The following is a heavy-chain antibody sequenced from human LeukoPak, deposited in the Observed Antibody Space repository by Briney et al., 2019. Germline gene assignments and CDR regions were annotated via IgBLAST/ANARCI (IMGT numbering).Heavy chain of an antibody. Sequence: GGCLRLSCAASGFTFSNSWMAWVRQAPGQGLEWVANIKQDESAKHYSDSVKGRFTISRDNAKNSLFLQMNGLRAEDSALYYCARDTDGSLDYWGQGTLVTVPS. CDR3: ARDTDGSLDY. V-gene: IGHV3-7*01. CDR1: GFTFSNSW. CDR2: IKQDESAK. J-gene: IGHJ4*02. D-gene: IGHD5-24*01.